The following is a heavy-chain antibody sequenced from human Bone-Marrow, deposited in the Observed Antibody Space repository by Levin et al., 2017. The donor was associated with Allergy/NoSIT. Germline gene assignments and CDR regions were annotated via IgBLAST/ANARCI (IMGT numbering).Heavy chain of an antibody. D-gene: IGHD2-2*01. V-gene: IGHV1-69*04. J-gene: IGHJ4*02. CDR1: GGTFSSYP. Sequence: ASVKVSCKASGGTFSSYPISWVRQAPGRGLEWMGRIIPSLGITNYAQNFQGRVTITADKSASTAYMELSSLRFEDTAVYYCARGKGECTSSTCYLSFEYWGQGTLVTVSS. CDR2: IIPSLGIT. CDR3: ARGKGECTSSTCYLSFEY.